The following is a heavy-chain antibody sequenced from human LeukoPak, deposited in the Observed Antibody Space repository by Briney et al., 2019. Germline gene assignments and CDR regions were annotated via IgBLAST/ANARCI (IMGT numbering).Heavy chain of an antibody. D-gene: IGHD3-22*01. Sequence: SETLSLTCTVSGGSISSSSYYWGWIRQPPGKGLEWIGSIYYSGSTNYNPSLKSRVTISVDTSKNQFSLKLSSVTAADTAVYYCARVEVYYDSSGQGAYYFDYWGQGTLVTVSS. J-gene: IGHJ4*02. CDR2: IYYSGST. CDR3: ARVEVYYDSSGQGAYYFDY. V-gene: IGHV4-39*07. CDR1: GGSISSSSYY.